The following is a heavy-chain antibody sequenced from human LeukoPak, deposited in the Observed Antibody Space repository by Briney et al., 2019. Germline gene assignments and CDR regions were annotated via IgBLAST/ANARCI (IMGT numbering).Heavy chain of an antibody. Sequence: GGTLRLSCAASGFSFNRGWMRGGRQAPGKGGEWGAHIKQDGREKHYVDSVKGRSTISRDHAKNSLYLEMNSLRVEDTAVYYCARATQGYFDYWGQGALVTVSS. J-gene: IGHJ4*02. CDR3: ARATQGYFDY. CDR1: GFSFNRGW. V-gene: IGHV3-7*04. CDR2: IKQDGREK.